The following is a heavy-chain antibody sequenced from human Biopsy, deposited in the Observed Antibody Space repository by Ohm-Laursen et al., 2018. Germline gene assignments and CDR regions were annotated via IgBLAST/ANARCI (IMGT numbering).Heavy chain of an antibody. CDR2: ITPIFDIN. D-gene: IGHD6-19*01. Sequence: SSVKVSCKASGGTFSSYSITWVRQAPGQGLEWMGGITPIFDINNYAQKFQGRLTITADESTSTAYMELSGLRSEDTAVYFCARNTGWYGDLYYFDYWGQGTLVTVSS. J-gene: IGHJ4*02. V-gene: IGHV1-69*01. CDR3: ARNTGWYGDLYYFDY. CDR1: GGTFSSYS.